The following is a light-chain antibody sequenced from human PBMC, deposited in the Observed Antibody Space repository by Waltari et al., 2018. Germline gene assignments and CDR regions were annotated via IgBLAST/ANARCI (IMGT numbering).Light chain of an antibody. J-gene: IGLJ2*01. CDR1: SSNIGNNP. V-gene: IGLV1-44*01. Sequence: QSVLTQPPSVSGTPGQRVTISCSGSSSNIGNNPVNWYQQLPGAAPTILIYRNVQRPSGVPDRFSGSKSGTSASLAISRVQSQDEADYYCETWDDSLNGPIFGGRTTVTVL. CDR2: RNV. CDR3: ETWDDSLNGPI.